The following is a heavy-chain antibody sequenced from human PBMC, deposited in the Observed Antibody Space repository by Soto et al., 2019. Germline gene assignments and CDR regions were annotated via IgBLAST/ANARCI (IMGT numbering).Heavy chain of an antibody. D-gene: IGHD3-10*01. J-gene: IGHJ4*02. CDR1: GYTLTELS. CDR2: FDPEDGET. Sequence: ASVKVSCKVSGYTLTELSMHWVRQAPGKGLEWMGGFDPEDGETIYAQKFQGRVTMTEDTSTDTAYMELSSLRSEDTAVYYCARLYGSGKERTYYFDYWGQGTLVTVSS. V-gene: IGHV1-24*01. CDR3: ARLYGSGKERTYYFDY.